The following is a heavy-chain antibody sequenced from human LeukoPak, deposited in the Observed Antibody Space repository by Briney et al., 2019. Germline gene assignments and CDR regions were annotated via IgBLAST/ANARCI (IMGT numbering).Heavy chain of an antibody. D-gene: IGHD3-22*01. CDR1: GGSFSGYY. Sequence: SETLSLTCAVYGGSFSGYYWSWIRQPPGKGLEWIGEINHSGSTNYNPSLKSRVTISVDTSKNQFSLKLSSVTAADTAVHYCARDRSGYPFDYWGQGTLVTVSS. CDR2: INHSGST. CDR3: ARDRSGYPFDY. V-gene: IGHV4-34*01. J-gene: IGHJ4*02.